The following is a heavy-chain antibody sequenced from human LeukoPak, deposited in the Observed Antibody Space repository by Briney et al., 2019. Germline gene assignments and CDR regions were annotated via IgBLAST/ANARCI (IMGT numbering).Heavy chain of an antibody. V-gene: IGHV3-30*18. CDR1: GFTFSSYG. J-gene: IGHJ4*02. D-gene: IGHD6-19*01. Sequence: GGSLRLSCAASGFTFSSYGMHGVRHAPGKGLEWVAVISYDGSNKYYADSVKGRFTISRDNSKNTLYLQMNSLRAEDTAVYYCAKPGVAMSPYSSGPEGGYFDYWGQGTLVTVSS. CDR2: ISYDGSNK. CDR3: AKPGVAMSPYSSGPEGGYFDY.